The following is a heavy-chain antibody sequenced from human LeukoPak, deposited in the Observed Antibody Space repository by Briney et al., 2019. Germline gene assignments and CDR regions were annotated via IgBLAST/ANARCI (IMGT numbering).Heavy chain of an antibody. J-gene: IGHJ4*02. CDR2: ISYDGSNK. V-gene: IGHV3-30*18. CDR3: AKDTGGRSGSCLYY. Sequence: PGRSLRLSCAASGFTFSSYGMHWVRQAPGKGLEWVAVISYDGSNKYYAGSVKGRFTISRDNSKNTLYLQMNSLRAEDTAVYYCAKDTGGRSGSCLYYWGQGTLVTVSS. D-gene: IGHD2-15*01. CDR1: GFTFSSYG.